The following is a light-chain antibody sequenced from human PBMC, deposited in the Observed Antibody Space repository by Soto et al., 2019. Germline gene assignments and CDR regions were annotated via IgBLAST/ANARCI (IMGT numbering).Light chain of an antibody. CDR1: SSDVGGYNY. V-gene: IGLV2-14*01. CDR3: SSYTSSSTV. Sequence: QSVLTQPASVSGSPGQSITISCTGTSSDVGGYNYVSWYQQHPCKAPKLMIYEVSNRPSGVSNRFSGSKSGNTASLTISGLQAEDEADYYCSSYTSSSTVFGGGTKLTVL. J-gene: IGLJ3*02. CDR2: EVS.